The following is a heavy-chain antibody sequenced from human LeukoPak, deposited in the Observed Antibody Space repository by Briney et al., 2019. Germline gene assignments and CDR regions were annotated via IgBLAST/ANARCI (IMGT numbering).Heavy chain of an antibody. CDR1: GFTFSSYA. Sequence: PGGSLRLSCAASGFTFSSYAMHWVRQAPGKGLEWVAVISYDGSNKYYADSVKGRFIISRDNSKNTLYLQMNSLRAEDTAVYYCASGGSFYGMDVWGQGTTVTVSS. CDR2: ISYDGSNK. CDR3: ASGGSFYGMDV. J-gene: IGHJ6*02. V-gene: IGHV3-30*04. D-gene: IGHD2-15*01.